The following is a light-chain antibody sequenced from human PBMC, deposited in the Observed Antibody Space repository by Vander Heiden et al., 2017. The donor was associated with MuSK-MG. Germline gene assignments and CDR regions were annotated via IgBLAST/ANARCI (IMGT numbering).Light chain of an antibody. J-gene: IGLJ1*01. CDR1: SRNIGGYDY. CDR3: ASYTTTSALYV. V-gene: IGLV2-14*01. Sequence: QSVLTQPASVSGSPGQSITISCSGTSRNIGGYDYVSWYHTSPGKAPKLIIYDVSNRPSGVSDRFSGSKSGNTASLTISGLHVDDEADYYCASYTTTSALYVFGSGTQVTVL. CDR2: DVS.